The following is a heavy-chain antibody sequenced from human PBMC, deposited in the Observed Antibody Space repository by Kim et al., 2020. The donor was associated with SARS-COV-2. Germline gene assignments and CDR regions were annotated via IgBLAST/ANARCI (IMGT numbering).Heavy chain of an antibody. CDR2: ISYDGSNK. V-gene: IGHV3-30*18. D-gene: IGHD6-13*01. CDR3: AKDGYEYYFDY. CDR1: GFTFSSYG. Sequence: GGSLRLSCAASGFTFSSYGMHWVRQAPGKGLEWVAVISYDGSNKYYADSVKGRFTISRDNSKNTLYLQMNSLRAEDTPVYYCAKDGYEYYFDYWGQGTL. J-gene: IGHJ4*02.